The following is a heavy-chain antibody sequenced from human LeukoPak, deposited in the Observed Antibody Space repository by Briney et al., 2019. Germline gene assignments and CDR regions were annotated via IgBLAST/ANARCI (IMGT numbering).Heavy chain of an antibody. J-gene: IGHJ5*02. CDR1: GYTFTSYD. V-gene: IGHV1-8*01. Sequence: ASVKVSCKASGYTFTSYDINWVRQAPGQGLEWMGWMNPNSGNAGYAQKFQGRVTMTRNTSISTAYMELSSLRSDDTAVYYCAREGLNCSSTSCYKWNWFDPWGQGTLVTVSS. CDR3: AREGLNCSSTSCYKWNWFDP. CDR2: MNPNSGNA. D-gene: IGHD2-2*02.